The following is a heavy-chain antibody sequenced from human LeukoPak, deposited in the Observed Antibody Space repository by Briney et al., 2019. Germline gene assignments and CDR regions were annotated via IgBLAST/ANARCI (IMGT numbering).Heavy chain of an antibody. D-gene: IGHD2-2*01. CDR3: ARAPITSPFYFDY. J-gene: IGHJ4*02. CDR1: GFAFDEHG. CDR2: INWSGGST. Sequence: PGGSLRLSRTASGFAFDEHGMSWVRQVPGKGLEWVSGINWSGGSTGYADPLRGRFTISRDNAKNSLYLQMDSLRAEDTALYYCARAPITSPFYFDYLGQGTLVTVSS. V-gene: IGHV3-20*04.